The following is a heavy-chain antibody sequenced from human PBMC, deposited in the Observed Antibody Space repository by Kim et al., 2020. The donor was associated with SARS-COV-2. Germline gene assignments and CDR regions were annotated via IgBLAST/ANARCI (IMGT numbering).Heavy chain of an antibody. J-gene: IGHJ6*02. CDR2: ISGSGGST. V-gene: IGHV3-23*01. CDR3: AKDFHQYYYYGMDV. Sequence: PGGSLRLSCAASGFTFSSYAMSWVRQAPGKGLEWVSAISGSGGSTYYADSVKGRFTISRDNSKNTLYLQMNSLRAEDTAVYYCAKDFHQYYYYGMDVWGQGTTVTVSS. CDR1: GFTFSSYA.